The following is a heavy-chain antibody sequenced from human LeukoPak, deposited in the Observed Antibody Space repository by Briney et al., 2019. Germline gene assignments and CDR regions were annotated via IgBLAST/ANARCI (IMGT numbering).Heavy chain of an antibody. Sequence: GGSLRLSCAASGFIVSSNYMSWVRQAPGKGLEWVSLIYRGGTTKYADSVKGRFTISRDNSKNTLYLQMNSLRAEDTAVYYCARVVWELLFYYYYYMDVWGKGTTVTVSS. J-gene: IGHJ6*03. CDR3: ARVVWELLFYYYYYMDV. CDR2: IYRGGTT. D-gene: IGHD1-26*01. CDR1: GFIVSSNY. V-gene: IGHV3-53*01.